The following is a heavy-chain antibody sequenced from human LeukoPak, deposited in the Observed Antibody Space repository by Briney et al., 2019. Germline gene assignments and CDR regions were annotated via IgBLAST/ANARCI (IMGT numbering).Heavy chain of an antibody. Sequence: SETLSLTCAVYGGSFSGYYWIWIRQFPGKGLEWIGYINHLGHTQYSPSLKSRVLMSIDTSKNQFSLKMTSVTAADTAVYYCASQQQLGRREDYWGQGTLVTVSS. D-gene: IGHD6-13*01. V-gene: IGHV4-34*01. J-gene: IGHJ4*02. CDR3: ASQQQLGRREDY. CDR1: GGSFSGYY. CDR2: INHLGHT.